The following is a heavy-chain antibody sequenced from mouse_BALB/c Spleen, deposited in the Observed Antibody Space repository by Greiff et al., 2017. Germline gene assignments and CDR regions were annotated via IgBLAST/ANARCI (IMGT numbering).Heavy chain of an antibody. Sequence: QVQLQQPGAELVMPGASVKMSCKASGYTFTDYWMHWVKQRPGQGLEWIGAIDTSDSYTSYNQKFKSKATLTVDESSSTAYMQLSSLTSEDSAVFNCARSDDSYYAMDYWGEGTSVTVSS. D-gene: IGHD2-3*01. V-gene: IGHV1-69*01. CDR2: IDTSDSYT. J-gene: IGHJ4*01. CDR3: ARSDDSYYAMDY. CDR1: GYTFTDYW.